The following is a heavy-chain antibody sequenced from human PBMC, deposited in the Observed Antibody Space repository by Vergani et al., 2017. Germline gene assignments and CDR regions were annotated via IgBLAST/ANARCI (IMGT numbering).Heavy chain of an antibody. CDR1: GGSISSGSYY. D-gene: IGHD2-2*01. Sequence: QVQLQESGPGLVKPSQTLSLTCTVSGGSISSGSYYWSWIRQPAGKGLEWIGRIYTSGSTNYNPSLKSRVTISVDTSKNQFSLKLSSVTAADTAVYYCAREDIVVVPAAPRRGRYFDLWGRGTLVTVSS. J-gene: IGHJ2*01. CDR3: AREDIVVVPAAPRRGRYFDL. CDR2: IYTSGST. V-gene: IGHV4-61*02.